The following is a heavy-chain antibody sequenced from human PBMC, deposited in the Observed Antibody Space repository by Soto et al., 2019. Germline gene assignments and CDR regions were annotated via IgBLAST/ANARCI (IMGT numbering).Heavy chain of an antibody. CDR3: TTDREDWELPPDFDF. CDR2: IKSKTDGGTT. D-gene: IGHD1-26*01. J-gene: IGHJ4*02. V-gene: IGHV3-15*07. CDR1: GFTFNDAW. Sequence: PGGSLRLSCAASGFTFNDAWMNWVRQAPGKGLEWVGRIKSKTDGGTTEYAAPVKGRFTISRDDSKNTLFLQMNSLKTADTAVYYCTTDREDWELPPDFDFWGQGTLVTVSS.